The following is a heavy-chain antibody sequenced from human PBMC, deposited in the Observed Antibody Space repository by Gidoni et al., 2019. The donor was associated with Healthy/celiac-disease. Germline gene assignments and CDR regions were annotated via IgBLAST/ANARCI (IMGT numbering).Heavy chain of an antibody. J-gene: IGHJ3*02. CDR2: ISSSGSTI. D-gene: IGHD2-8*01. CDR1: GFTFSSYE. V-gene: IGHV3-48*03. Sequence: EVQLVESGGGLVQPGGSLRLSCAASGFTFSSYEMNWVRQAPGKGLEWVSYISSSGSTIYYADSVKGRFTISRDNAENSLYLQMNSLRAEDTAVYYCASPRIYCTNGVCLSDAFDIWGQGTMVTVSS. CDR3: ASPRIYCTNGVCLSDAFDI.